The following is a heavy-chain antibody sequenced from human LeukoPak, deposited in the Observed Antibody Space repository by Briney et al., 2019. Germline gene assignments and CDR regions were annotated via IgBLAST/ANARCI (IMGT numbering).Heavy chain of an antibody. CDR2: IYSGGST. CDR3: AYTDY. V-gene: IGHV3-53*01. J-gene: IGHJ4*02. D-gene: IGHD2-2*02. CDR1: GFTVSSNY. Sequence: GGSLRLSCAASGFTVSSNYMSWVRQAPGKGLEWVSIIYSGGSTFYADSVKGRFTICRDNSKNTLYIQMNSLRAEDQAVYYCAYTDYWGQGTLVTVSS.